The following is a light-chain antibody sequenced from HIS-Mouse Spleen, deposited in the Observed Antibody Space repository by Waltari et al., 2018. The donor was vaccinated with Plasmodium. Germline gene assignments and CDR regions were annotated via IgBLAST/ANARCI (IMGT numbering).Light chain of an antibody. V-gene: IGLV2-11*01. CDR1: RSDVGCYNY. J-gene: IGLJ2*01. CDR3: CSYAGSYTLV. CDR2: DVS. Sequence: QSALPQPRSVSGSPGQPVTISCTGTRSDVGCYNYAYWYQQPPGKAPKLMIYDVSKRPSGVPDRFSGSKSGNTASLTISGLQAEDEADYYCCSYAGSYTLVFGGGTKLTVL.